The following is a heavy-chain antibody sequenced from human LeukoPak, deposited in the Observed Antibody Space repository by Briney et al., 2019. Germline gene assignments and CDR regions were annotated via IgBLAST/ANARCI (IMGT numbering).Heavy chain of an antibody. J-gene: IGHJ3*02. V-gene: IGHV4-34*01. CDR1: GGSFSGYY. CDR2: INHSGST. Sequence: SETLSFTCAVYGGSFSGYYWSWIRQPPGKGLEWIGEINHSGSTNYNPSLKSRVTISVDTSKNQFSLKLSSVTAADTAVYYCARDPSVTFGGVIVNREDAFDIWGQGTMVTVSS. CDR3: ARDPSVTFGGVIVNREDAFDI. D-gene: IGHD3-16*02.